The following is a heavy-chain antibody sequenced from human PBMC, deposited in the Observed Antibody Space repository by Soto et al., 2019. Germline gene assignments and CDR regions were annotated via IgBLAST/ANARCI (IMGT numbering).Heavy chain of an antibody. D-gene: IGHD3-3*01. Sequence: PSETLSLTCAVYSGSFSGYYYSWIRQPPGGGLEWIGEITHGGTTTYSPSLKSRVTMSLETSKNQFSLNMTSVTAADTGVYYCTTGRLILTNSGLDITDFDYWGQGTVVTVS. CDR3: TTGRLILTNSGLDITDFDY. CDR1: SGSFSGYY. J-gene: IGHJ4*02. V-gene: IGHV4-34*01. CDR2: ITHGGTT.